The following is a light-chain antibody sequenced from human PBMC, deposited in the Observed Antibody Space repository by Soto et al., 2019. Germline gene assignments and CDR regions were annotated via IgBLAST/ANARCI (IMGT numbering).Light chain of an antibody. J-gene: IGKJ2*01. CDR1: QDIANY. V-gene: IGKV1-33*01. CDR2: DAS. CDR3: QQYDHLPPYA. Sequence: DIQMTQSPSSLSASVGDRVTITCQASQDIANYLNWYQQKPGKAPKLLIYDASNLQTGVPSRFSGSGSGTDFTFTITSLQPEDIATYYCQQYDHLPPYAFGQGTKVEIK.